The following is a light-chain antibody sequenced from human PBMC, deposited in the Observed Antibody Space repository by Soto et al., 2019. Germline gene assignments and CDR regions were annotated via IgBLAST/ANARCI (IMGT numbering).Light chain of an antibody. J-gene: IGLJ1*01. Sequence: QSVLTQPPSVSGAPGQRITISCTGSSSNIGAGYDVHWYRQLPGTAPKLLIYRDNNRPSGVPDRFSGSKSGTSASLAITGLQPEDEADYYCQSYDSSLSRLFGTGTKVTVL. V-gene: IGLV1-40*01. CDR2: RDN. CDR3: QSYDSSLSRL. CDR1: SSNIGAGYD.